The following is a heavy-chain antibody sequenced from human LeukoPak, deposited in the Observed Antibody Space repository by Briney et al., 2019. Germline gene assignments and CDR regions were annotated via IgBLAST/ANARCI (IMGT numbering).Heavy chain of an antibody. CDR3: ARDAVTTSWFDP. CDR1: GYTFTSYG. D-gene: IGHD4-17*01. CDR2: IGAYNGNT. V-gene: IGHV1-18*01. Sequence: GASVKVSCKASGYTFTSYGISWVRQAPGQGLEWMGWIGAYNGNTNYAQNLQGRVTVTTDTSTSTAYMELRSLRSDDTAVYYCARDAVTTSWFDPWGQGTLVTVSS. J-gene: IGHJ5*02.